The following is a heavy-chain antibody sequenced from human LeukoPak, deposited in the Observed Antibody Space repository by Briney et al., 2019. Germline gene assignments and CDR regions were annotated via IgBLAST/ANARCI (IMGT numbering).Heavy chain of an antibody. CDR1: GFTFSSYA. D-gene: IGHD6-13*01. J-gene: IGHJ4*02. V-gene: IGHV3-23*01. CDR3: AKGLGSATGKFDY. CDR2: ISGGGTST. Sequence: PGGSLRLSCAASGFTFSSYAMSWVRQAPGKGLEWVSTISGGGTSTYSADSVKGRFTISRDNSKNTLYLQMNSLRAEDTAVYYCAKGLGSATGKFDYWGQGALVTVSS.